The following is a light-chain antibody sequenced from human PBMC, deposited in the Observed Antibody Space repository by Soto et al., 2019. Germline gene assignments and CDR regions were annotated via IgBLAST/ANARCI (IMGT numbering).Light chain of an antibody. CDR3: QQYAILPIT. CDR2: DAS. J-gene: IGKJ5*01. CDR1: HDITNY. Sequence: DIQVTQAPSTLSASVAASVTLSCRASHDITNYSNWYQQQPGKAPKLLIYDASDLETGVPSRFSGSGSGTDYTFTISSLQPEDIATYYCQQYAILPITFGQGTRLEIK. V-gene: IGKV1-33*01.